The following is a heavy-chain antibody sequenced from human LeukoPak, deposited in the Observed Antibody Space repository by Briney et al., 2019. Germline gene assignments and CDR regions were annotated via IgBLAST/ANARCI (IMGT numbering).Heavy chain of an antibody. CDR1: GYTFTTFY. CDR2: VNPTSGVS. Sequence: ASVKVSCKASGYTFTTFYIHWVRQAPGQGLEWMGKVNPTSGVSTYAQKFQGRVTMTRDTSTSTVYMELSSLRSDDAAVYFCARGRGYCSGSGCYGSDYWGQGTLVTVSS. D-gene: IGHD2-2*01. V-gene: IGHV1-46*01. J-gene: IGHJ4*02. CDR3: ARGRGYCSGSGCYGSDY.